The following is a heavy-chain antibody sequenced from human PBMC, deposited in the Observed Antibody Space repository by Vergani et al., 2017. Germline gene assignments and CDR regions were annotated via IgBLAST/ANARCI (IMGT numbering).Heavy chain of an antibody. Sequence: QVQLVESGGGVVQPGGSLRLSCAASGFTFSSYGMHWVRQAPGKGLEWVAFIRYDGSNKYYADSVKGRFTISIDNSKNTLYLQMNSLRAEDTAVYYCANLWFGELSGDYFDYWDQGSLVTVSS. V-gene: IGHV3-30*02. D-gene: IGHD3-10*01. J-gene: IGHJ4*02. CDR3: ANLWFGELSGDYFDY. CDR1: GFTFSSYG. CDR2: IRYDGSNK.